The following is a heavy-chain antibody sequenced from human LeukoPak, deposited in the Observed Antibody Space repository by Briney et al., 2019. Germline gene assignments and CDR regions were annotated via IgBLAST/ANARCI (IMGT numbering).Heavy chain of an antibody. CDR2: IIPILGIA. Sequence: ASVKVSCKASGGTFSSYAISWVRQAPGQGLEWMGRIIPILGIANYAQKFQGRVTITADKSTSTAYMELSSLRSEDTAVYYCARDSFYYDILTGSTNYGMDVWGQGTTVTVSS. J-gene: IGHJ6*02. CDR3: ARDSFYYDILTGSTNYGMDV. CDR1: GGTFSSYA. D-gene: IGHD3-9*01. V-gene: IGHV1-69*04.